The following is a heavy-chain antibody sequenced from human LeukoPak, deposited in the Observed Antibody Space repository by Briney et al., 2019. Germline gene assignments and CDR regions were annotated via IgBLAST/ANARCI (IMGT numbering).Heavy chain of an antibody. D-gene: IGHD6-19*01. CDR1: GYSISSGYY. J-gene: IGHJ5*02. CDR2: IYHSGGT. Sequence: SETLSLTCTVSGYSISSGYYWGWIRQPPGKGLEWIGSIYHSGGTYYNPSLRSRVTISVDTSKNQFSLKLSSVTAAATAMYYCARDSPAQWIRYSSGGKRWFDPWGQGTLVTVSS. CDR3: ARDSPAQWIRYSSGGKRWFDP. V-gene: IGHV4-38-2*02.